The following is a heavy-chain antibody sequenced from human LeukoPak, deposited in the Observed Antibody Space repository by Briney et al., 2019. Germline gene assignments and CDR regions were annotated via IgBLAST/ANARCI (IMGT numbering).Heavy chain of an antibody. CDR2: ISSSSSYI. CDR1: GFTVSSNY. Sequence: GGSLRLSCAASGFTVSSNYMSWVRQAPGKGLEWVSSISSSSSYIYYADSVRGRFTISRDNAKNSLYLQMNSLRAEDTAVYYCASSLRAIVGASDAFDIWGQGTMVTVSS. J-gene: IGHJ3*02. D-gene: IGHD1-26*01. CDR3: ASSLRAIVGASDAFDI. V-gene: IGHV3-21*01.